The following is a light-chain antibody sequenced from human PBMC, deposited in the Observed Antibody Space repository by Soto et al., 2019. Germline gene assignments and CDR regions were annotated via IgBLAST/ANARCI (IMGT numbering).Light chain of an antibody. Sequence: EILMTQSPATLSVSPGERATLSCRASQTVTGALAWYQQKPGQAPRLLIYGASTRASGIPDRFSGSGSGTEFTLTISSLQSEDFAVYYCQQYNDWLPYTFGQGTNVEIK. V-gene: IGKV3-15*01. CDR1: QTVTGA. CDR2: GAS. J-gene: IGKJ2*01. CDR3: QQYNDWLPYT.